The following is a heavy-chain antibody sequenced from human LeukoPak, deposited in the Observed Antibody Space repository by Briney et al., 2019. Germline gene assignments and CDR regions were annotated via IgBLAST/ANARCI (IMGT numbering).Heavy chain of an antibody. Sequence: GGSLRLSCAASGFRFSDYGIHWVRQAPGKGLEWVAFIRFDATIKYYTDSVKGRFTISRDNSKNTVYLQMNSLRPEDTAVYYCARADYYFFMDVWGKGTTVTVSS. V-gene: IGHV3-30*02. J-gene: IGHJ6*03. CDR1: GFRFSDYG. CDR3: ARADYYFFMDV. CDR2: IRFDATIK. D-gene: IGHD6-19*01.